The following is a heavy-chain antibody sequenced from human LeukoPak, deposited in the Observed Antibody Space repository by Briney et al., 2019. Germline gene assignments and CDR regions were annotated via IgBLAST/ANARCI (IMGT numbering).Heavy chain of an antibody. J-gene: IGHJ4*02. D-gene: IGHD5-12*01. CDR3: VNLGYSD. Sequence: GGSLRLSCEASGFSFSAAWMTWVRQAPGKGLEWVATIKNDGSDKYYVDSVKGRFTLSRDNAKNLVYLQMNSLRVEGTAVYYCVNLGYSDGGQGTLVTVSS. CDR1: GFSFSAAW. CDR2: IKNDGSDK. V-gene: IGHV3-7*01.